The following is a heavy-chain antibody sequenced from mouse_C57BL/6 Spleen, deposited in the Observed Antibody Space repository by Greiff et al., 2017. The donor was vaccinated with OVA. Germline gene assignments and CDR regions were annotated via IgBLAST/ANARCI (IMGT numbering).Heavy chain of an antibody. CDR1: GYTFTDYY. Sequence: VQLQQSGPELVKPGASVKISCKASGYTFTDYYMNWVKQSHGKSLEWIGDINPNNGGTSYNQKFKGKATLTVDKSSSTAYMELRSLTSEDSAVYYCARYYSPYYYAMDYWGQGTSVTVSS. V-gene: IGHV1-26*01. J-gene: IGHJ4*01. D-gene: IGHD2-12*01. CDR3: ARYYSPYYYAMDY. CDR2: INPNNGGT.